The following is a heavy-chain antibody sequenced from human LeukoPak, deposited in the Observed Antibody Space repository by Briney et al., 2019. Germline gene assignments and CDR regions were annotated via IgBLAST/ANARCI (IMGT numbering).Heavy chain of an antibody. CDR3: TTGGKVVITNFDS. J-gene: IGHJ4*02. Sequence: GGSLRLSCAASGFTFSSYAIIWVRQAPGKGLEWVGRIKSKTDGGTTDYAAPVKGRFTISRDDSKNTLYLQMNSLKTEDTAVYYCTTGGKVVITNFDSWGQGTLVTVSS. V-gene: IGHV3-15*01. CDR1: GFTFSSYA. CDR2: IKSKTDGGTT. D-gene: IGHD3-22*01.